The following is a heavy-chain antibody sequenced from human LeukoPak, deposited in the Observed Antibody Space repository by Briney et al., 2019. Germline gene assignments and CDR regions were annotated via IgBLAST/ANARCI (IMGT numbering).Heavy chain of an antibody. D-gene: IGHD1-14*01. CDR3: ARSHPTTWLNYFAD. Sequence: GGSLRLSCAASGLIVSSNYITWVRQAPGKGLEWVSVIYSGGITQYADSVKGRFTISRDNSNKTVYLQMDSLRAEDTAVYYCARSHPTTWLNYFADWGQGNLVTVSS. V-gene: IGHV3-66*01. CDR2: IYSGGIT. CDR1: GLIVSSNY. J-gene: IGHJ4*02.